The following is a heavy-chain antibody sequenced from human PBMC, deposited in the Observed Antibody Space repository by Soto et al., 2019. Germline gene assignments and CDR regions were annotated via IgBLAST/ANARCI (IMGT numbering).Heavy chain of an antibody. CDR1: GFTFSSYS. D-gene: IGHD6-13*01. CDR2: ISSSSSYI. CDR3: ARDRGSSSFMGWFDS. J-gene: IGHJ5*01. V-gene: IGHV3-21*01. Sequence: GGSLRLSCAASGFTFSSYSMNWVRQAPGKGLEWVSSISSSSSYIYYADSVKGRFTISRDNAKNSLYLQMNSLRAEDTAVYYCARDRGSSSFMGWFDSWGQGTLVTVSS.